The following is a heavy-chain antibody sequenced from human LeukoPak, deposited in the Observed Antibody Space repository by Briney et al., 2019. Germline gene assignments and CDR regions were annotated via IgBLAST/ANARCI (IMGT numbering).Heavy chain of an antibody. CDR2: INHSGST. CDR1: GGSFSGYY. Sequence: SETLSLTCAVYGGSFSGYYWSWIRQPPGKGLEWIGEINHSGSTNYNPSLKSRVTISVDTSENQFSLKLSSVTAADTAVYYCAVTYYDILTGYQDLDYWGQGTLVTVSS. CDR3: AVTYYDILTGYQDLDY. J-gene: IGHJ4*02. D-gene: IGHD3-9*01. V-gene: IGHV4-34*01.